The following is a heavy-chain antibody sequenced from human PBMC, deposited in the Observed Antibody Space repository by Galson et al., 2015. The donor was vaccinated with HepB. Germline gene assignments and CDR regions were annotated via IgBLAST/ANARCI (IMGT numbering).Heavy chain of an antibody. CDR1: GFSLSNARMG. CDR2: IFSNDEK. V-gene: IGHV2-26*02. J-gene: IGHJ3*02. Sequence: PALVKPTQTLTLTCTVSGFSLSNARMGVSWIRQPPGKALEWLAHIFSNDEKSYSTSLKSRLTISKDTSKSQVVLTMTNMDPVDTATYYCARIDDSSGYYPEAFDIWGQGTMVTVSS. CDR3: ARIDDSSGYYPEAFDI. D-gene: IGHD3-22*01.